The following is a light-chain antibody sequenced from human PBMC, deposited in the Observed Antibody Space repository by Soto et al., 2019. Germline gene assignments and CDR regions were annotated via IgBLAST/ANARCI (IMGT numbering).Light chain of an antibody. CDR2: GAS. CDR1: QSVSNN. CDR3: QQYFTSPWT. Sequence: EIVMTQSPATLSVSPGERATLSCRASQSVSNNLAWYQQKPGQAPRLLIYGASNRATGIPARFSGSGSGTEFALTISSLQSEDFALYYCQQYFTSPWTFGQGTKVEI. V-gene: IGKV3-15*01. J-gene: IGKJ1*01.